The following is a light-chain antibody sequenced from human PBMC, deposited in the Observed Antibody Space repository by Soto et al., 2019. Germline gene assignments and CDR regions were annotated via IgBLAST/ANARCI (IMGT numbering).Light chain of an antibody. CDR3: QQYGRSRAIT. J-gene: IGKJ5*01. Sequence: MVWTQAPGALSWSAAEMAVLTWRASQTVGSNFLAWYQKRPGQAPRLVLYDASSSATGIPDRFSGSGSWTNLTLTISRLETEDVAAYYYQQYGRSRAITFGQGTRLEI. V-gene: IGKV3-20*01. CDR1: QTVGSNF. CDR2: DAS.